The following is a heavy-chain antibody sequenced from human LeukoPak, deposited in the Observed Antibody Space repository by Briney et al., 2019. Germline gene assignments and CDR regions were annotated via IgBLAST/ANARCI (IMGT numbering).Heavy chain of an antibody. CDR3: ARADYYDSSGYYADAFDI. Sequence: GGSLRLSCAASGFTFSSYEMNWVRQAPGKGLEWVSYISSSGSTIYYADSAKGRFTISRDNAKNSLYLQMNSLRAEDTAVYYCARADYYDSSGYYADAFDIWGQGTMVTVSS. J-gene: IGHJ3*02. CDR1: GFTFSSYE. D-gene: IGHD3-22*01. CDR2: ISSSGSTI. V-gene: IGHV3-48*03.